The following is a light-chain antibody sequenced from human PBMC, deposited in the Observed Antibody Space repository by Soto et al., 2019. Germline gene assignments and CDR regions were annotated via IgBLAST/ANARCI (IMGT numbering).Light chain of an antibody. J-gene: IGKJ4*01. CDR3: QQYYSYTLT. CDR2: AAS. Sequence: AIRMTQSPSSFSASTGDRVTITCRASQGISSYLAWYQPKPGKAPKLMIYAASTLQSGVPSRFSGSGSGTDFTLTISCLQSEDFATYYCQQYYSYTLTFDGGTKVEIK. CDR1: QGISSY. V-gene: IGKV1-8*01.